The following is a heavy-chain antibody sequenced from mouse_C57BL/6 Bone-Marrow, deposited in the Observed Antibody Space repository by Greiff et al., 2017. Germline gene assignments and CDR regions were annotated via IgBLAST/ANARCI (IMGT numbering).Heavy chain of an antibody. D-gene: IGHD2-5*01. CDR1: GYTFTSYW. CDR3: ARPYYSSYWYFYV. Sequence: VQLQQPGAELVKPGASVQMSCQVSGYTFTSYWITWVKQRPGQGIEWIGDIYPGSGSTNYNEKFKSKAPLTVDTSSSTAYMQLSSLTSEDSAVYCCARPYYSSYWYFYVWGTGTTGTVAS. CDR2: IYPGSGST. V-gene: IGHV1-55*01. J-gene: IGHJ1*03.